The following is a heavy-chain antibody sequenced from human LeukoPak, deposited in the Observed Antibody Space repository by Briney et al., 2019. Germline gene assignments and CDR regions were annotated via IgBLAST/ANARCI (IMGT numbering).Heavy chain of an antibody. CDR1: GFTFSSYW. Sequence: GGSLRLSCVASGFTFSSYWMTWVRQAPGQGLEWVASIKPDGNEKTYVDSVKGRFTVSRDNTENSPDLQMNSLRAEDTGVYYCARVRSYFGSGTSPLAYWGQGTLVIVSS. V-gene: IGHV3-7*01. J-gene: IGHJ4*02. D-gene: IGHD3-10*01. CDR2: IKPDGNEK. CDR3: ARVRSYFGSGTSPLAY.